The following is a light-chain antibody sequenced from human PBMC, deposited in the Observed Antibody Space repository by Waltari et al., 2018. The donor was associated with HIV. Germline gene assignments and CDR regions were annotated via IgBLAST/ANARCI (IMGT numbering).Light chain of an antibody. V-gene: IGLV7-46*01. CDR2: DTS. J-gene: IGLJ2*01. Sequence: QAAVTQAPSLTVSPGGTVTRTCGTSTGAVTSGHYPYRFQQRPGQAPRTLIYDTSNKHSWTPSRFSGSLLGGKAALTLSGAQPEDEAEYYCLLSYSGARPVVFGGGTKLTVL. CDR1: TGAVTSGHY. CDR3: LLSYSGARPVV.